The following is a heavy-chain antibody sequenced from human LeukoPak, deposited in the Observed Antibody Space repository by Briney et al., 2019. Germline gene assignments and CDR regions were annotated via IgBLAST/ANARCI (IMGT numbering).Heavy chain of an antibody. J-gene: IGHJ4*02. CDR1: GFTFSSYA. Sequence: GGSLRLSCAASGFTFSSYAMSWVRQAPGKGLEWVSAISGSGGSTYYADSVKGRFTISRDNSKNTLYLQMSSLRAEDTAVYYCAKDPRYCSSTSCYKDYWGQGTLVTVSS. CDR2: ISGSGGST. D-gene: IGHD2-2*02. V-gene: IGHV3-23*01. CDR3: AKDPRYCSSTSCYKDY.